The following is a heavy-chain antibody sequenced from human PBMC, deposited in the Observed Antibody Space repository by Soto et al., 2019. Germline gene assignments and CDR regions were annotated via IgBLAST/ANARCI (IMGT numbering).Heavy chain of an antibody. Sequence: EVQLLESGGGLVQPGGSLRLSCAASGFTFSSSGMGWVRQAPGKGLEWVSAITGGGGSTYYADSVKGRFTISRDNNKSTLYLQMNSLRAEDTAVYYCAKAQGYFDYWGQGTLVTVSS. J-gene: IGHJ4*02. CDR2: ITGGGGST. CDR1: GFTFSSSG. CDR3: AKAQGYFDY. V-gene: IGHV3-23*01.